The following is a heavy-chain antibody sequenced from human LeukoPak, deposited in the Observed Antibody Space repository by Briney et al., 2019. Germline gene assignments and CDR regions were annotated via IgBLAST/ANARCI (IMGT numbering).Heavy chain of an antibody. V-gene: IGHV4-39*01. CDR2: IYYSGST. Sequence: PSETLSLTCTVSGGSISSCSYYWGWIRQPPGKGLEWIGSIYYSGSTYYNPSLKSRVTISVDTSKNQFSLKLSSVTAADTAVYYSASRYYGSGSYRGWFDPWGQGTLVTVSS. CDR3: ASRYYGSGSYRGWFDP. CDR1: GGSISSCSYY. D-gene: IGHD3-10*01. J-gene: IGHJ5*02.